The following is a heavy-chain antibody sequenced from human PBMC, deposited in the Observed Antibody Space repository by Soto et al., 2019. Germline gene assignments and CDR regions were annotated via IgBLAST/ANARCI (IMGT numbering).Heavy chain of an antibody. Sequence: ASVKVSCKVSGYTLTELSMHWVRQAPGKGLEWMGGFDPEDGETIYAQKFQGRVTMTEDKFTDTAYMELGSLGSEDTAVYYCATARSPPYPYNWKAIDYWGQGTLVTVSS. J-gene: IGHJ4*02. CDR3: ATARSPPYPYNWKAIDY. D-gene: IGHD1-20*01. CDR2: FDPEDGET. CDR1: GYTLTELS. V-gene: IGHV1-24*01.